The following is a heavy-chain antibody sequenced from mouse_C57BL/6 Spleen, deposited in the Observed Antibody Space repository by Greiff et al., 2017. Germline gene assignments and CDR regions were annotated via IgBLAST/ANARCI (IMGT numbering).Heavy chain of an antibody. J-gene: IGHJ3*01. CDR1: GFTFSDYG. CDR2: ISSGSSTI. D-gene: IGHD3-2*02. V-gene: IGHV5-17*03. Sequence: VQLKESGGGLVKPGGSLKLSCAASGFTFSDYGMHWVRQAPEKGLEWVSYISSGSSTIYFPDNVKGRFTISRDNAKINLCLRMGHLKSEDTAKNYWARDRQRRVGLAYWGQGTLVTVSA. CDR3: ARDRQRRVGLAY.